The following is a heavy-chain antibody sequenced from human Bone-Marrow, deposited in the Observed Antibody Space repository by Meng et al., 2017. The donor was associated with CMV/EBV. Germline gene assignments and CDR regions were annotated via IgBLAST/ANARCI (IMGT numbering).Heavy chain of an antibody. CDR2: ISGSGGST. V-gene: IGHV3-23*01. D-gene: IGHD2-2*01. Sequence: GGSLRLSCAASGFSVSNMYMSWVRQAPGKGLEWVSAISGSGGSTYYADSVKGRFTISRDNSKYTPYLQMNSLRAEDTAVYYCAKALLASTSFNYWGQGNLVTVSS. J-gene: IGHJ4*02. CDR3: AKALLASTSFNY. CDR1: GFSVSNMY.